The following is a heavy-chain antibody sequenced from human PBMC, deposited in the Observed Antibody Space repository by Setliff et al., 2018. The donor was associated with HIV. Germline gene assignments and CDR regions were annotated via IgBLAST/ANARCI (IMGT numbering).Heavy chain of an antibody. CDR3: ARGIPQREYSTSSRLVDY. Sequence: SETLSLTCTVSGGSISSYYWSWIRQSPGKGLEWIGYIHISGRTNYNPSLESRVTISVDTSKNQFSLKLSSVTAADTAVYYCARGIPQREYSTSSRLVDYWGQGTLVTVSS. D-gene: IGHD6-6*01. CDR2: IHISGRT. J-gene: IGHJ4*02. CDR1: GGSISSYY. V-gene: IGHV4-59*12.